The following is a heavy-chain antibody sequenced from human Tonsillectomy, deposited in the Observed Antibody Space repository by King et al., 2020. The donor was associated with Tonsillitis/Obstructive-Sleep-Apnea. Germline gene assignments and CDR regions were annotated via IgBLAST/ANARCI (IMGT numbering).Heavy chain of an antibody. CDR1: GGTFSSYA. J-gene: IGHJ4*02. D-gene: IGHD3-10*01. Sequence: QLVQSEAEVKKPGSSVKVSCKASGGTFSSYAISWVRQAPGQGLEWMGGIIPIFGTANYAQKFQGRVTITADESTSTAYLGLSSLRSEDQAVYYCARDRFSEARGFDYWGQGTLVTVSS. V-gene: IGHV1-69*01. CDR2: IIPIFGTA. CDR3: ARDRFSEARGFDY.